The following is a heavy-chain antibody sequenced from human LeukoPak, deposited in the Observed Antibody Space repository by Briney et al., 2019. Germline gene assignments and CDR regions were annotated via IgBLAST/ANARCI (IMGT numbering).Heavy chain of an antibody. CDR3: ARDSVRGVITNWFDP. D-gene: IGHD3-10*01. Sequence: ASVKVSCKASGYTFTSYAMNWVRQAPGQGLEWMGWINPNSGGTNYAQKFQGRVTMTRDTSISTAYMELSRLRSDDTAVYYCARDSVRGVITNWFDPWGQGTLVTVSS. J-gene: IGHJ5*02. CDR1: GYTFTSYA. V-gene: IGHV1-2*02. CDR2: INPNSGGT.